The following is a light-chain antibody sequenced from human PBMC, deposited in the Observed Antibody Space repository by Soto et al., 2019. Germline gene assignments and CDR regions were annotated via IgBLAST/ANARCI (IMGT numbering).Light chain of an antibody. CDR1: TSNIGARYD. CDR3: QSYDSSLGVV. Sequence: QSVLTQPPSVSGAPGQWVTISCTGSTSNIGARYDVHWYQQLPGTAPKLLIYGNNNRPSGVPDRVSGSKSGSSASLAITGLQADDEADYYCQSYDSSLGVVFGGGTKLTVL. CDR2: GNN. V-gene: IGLV1-40*01. J-gene: IGLJ2*01.